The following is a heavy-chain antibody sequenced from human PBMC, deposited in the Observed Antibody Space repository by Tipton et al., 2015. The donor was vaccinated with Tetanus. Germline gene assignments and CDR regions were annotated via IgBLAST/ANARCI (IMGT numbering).Heavy chain of an antibody. D-gene: IGHD5-12*01. CDR3: VRGRGLGAYSFGFEH. Sequence: TLSLTCTVSGGLITTGGYSWGWIRQLPGQGLEWLGYIHQTDSTDFNPSVTSLITFSLQMSKTQVSLKLISGAAADPAVYFCVRGRGLGAYSFGFEHWGQGALVTVSS. CDR2: IHQTDST. V-gene: IGHV4-30-2*01. CDR1: GGLITTGGYS. J-gene: IGHJ4*02.